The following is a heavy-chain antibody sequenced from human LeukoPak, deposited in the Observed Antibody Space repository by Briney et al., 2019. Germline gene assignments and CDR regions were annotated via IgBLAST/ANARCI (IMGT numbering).Heavy chain of an antibody. J-gene: IGHJ5*02. CDR2: INHSGST. V-gene: IGHV4-34*01. Sequence: PSETLSLTCAVYGGSFSGYYWSWIRQPPGKGLEWIGEINHSGSTNYNPSLKSRVTISVDTSKNQFSLKLSSVTAADTAVYYCARVSRGGIQLWLPWGQGTLVTVSS. CDR1: GGSFSGYY. CDR3: ARVSRGGIQLWLP. D-gene: IGHD5-18*01.